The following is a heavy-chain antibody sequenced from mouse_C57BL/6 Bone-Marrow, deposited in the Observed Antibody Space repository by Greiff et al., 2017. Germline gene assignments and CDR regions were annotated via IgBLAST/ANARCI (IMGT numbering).Heavy chain of an antibody. J-gene: IGHJ4*01. CDR3: ARVKRDGYYYDYYAMGY. Sequence: VTLVESGPELVKPGASVKISCKASGYTFTDYYINWVKQRPGQGLEWIGWIFPGSGSTYYTEKFKGKATLTVDKSSSTAYMLLSSLTSEDSAVYFIARVKRDGYYYDYYAMGYWGQGTSVTVSS. V-gene: IGHV1-75*01. D-gene: IGHD2-3*01. CDR1: GYTFTDYY. CDR2: IFPGSGST.